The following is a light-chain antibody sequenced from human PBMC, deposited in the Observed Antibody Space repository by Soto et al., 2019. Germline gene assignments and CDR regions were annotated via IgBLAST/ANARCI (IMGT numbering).Light chain of an antibody. CDR3: SSYTTSSTRV. V-gene: IGLV2-14*01. CDR2: EVT. J-gene: IGLJ1*01. CDR1: SSDIGIYKY. Sequence: QSSLPHPASLSGSPGQSIAISCTGSSSDIGIYKYVSWYQQHSGKVPKLIIYEVTNRPSGVSNRFSGSKSGNTASLTISGLQAEDEADYYCSSYTTSSTRVFGPGTKVTVL.